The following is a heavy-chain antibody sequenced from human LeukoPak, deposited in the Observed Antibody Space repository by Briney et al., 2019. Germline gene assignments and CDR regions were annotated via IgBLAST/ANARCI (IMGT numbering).Heavy chain of an antibody. CDR3: ARTGGGDYYDSSGYCTN. CDR2: ISSSSSTI. V-gene: IGHV3-48*01. CDR1: GFTFSSYS. Sequence: PGGSLRLSCAASGFTFSSYSMNWVRQAPGKGLEWVSYISSSSSTIYYADSVKGRFTISRDNSKNTLYLQMNSLRAEDTAVYYCARTGGGDYYDSSGYCTNWGQGTLVTVSS. J-gene: IGHJ4*02. D-gene: IGHD3-22*01.